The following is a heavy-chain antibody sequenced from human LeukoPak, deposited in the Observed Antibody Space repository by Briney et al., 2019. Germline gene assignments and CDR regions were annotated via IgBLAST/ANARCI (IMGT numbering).Heavy chain of an antibody. V-gene: IGHV4-34*01. CDR1: GGSFSGYY. Sequence: NPSETLSLTCAVYGGSFSGYYWSWIHQPPGKGLEWIGEINHSGSTNYNPSLKSRVTISVDTSKNQFSLKLSSVTAADTAVYYCAREGYDFWSGYYPDAFDIWGQGTMVTVSS. J-gene: IGHJ3*02. D-gene: IGHD3-3*01. CDR2: INHSGST. CDR3: AREGYDFWSGYYPDAFDI.